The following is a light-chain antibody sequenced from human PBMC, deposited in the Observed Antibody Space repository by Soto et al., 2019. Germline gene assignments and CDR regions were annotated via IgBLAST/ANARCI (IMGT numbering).Light chain of an antibody. Sequence: EIVLTQSPGTLSLSPGERATLSCRASQSVSRNSLAWYQQKPGQAPRLLIYGASSRATGIPDRFSGSGSGTDFILTISRLEPEDFEVFYCQQYGTSLYTFGQGTKLEIK. CDR1: QSVSRNS. V-gene: IGKV3-20*01. CDR3: QQYGTSLYT. J-gene: IGKJ2*01. CDR2: GAS.